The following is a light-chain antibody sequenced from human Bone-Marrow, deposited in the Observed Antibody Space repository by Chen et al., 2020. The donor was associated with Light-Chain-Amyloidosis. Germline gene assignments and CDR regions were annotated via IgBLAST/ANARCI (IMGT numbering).Light chain of an antibody. Sequence: EIVMTQSPDTLSVSPGERVTLSCRASQSVSNKLAWYQQKPGQAPRLLLWHASARANGIPDRFSGSGSGTEFTLTISSLQSEDFAVYHCQHYNNWPFIFGQGTRLEIK. J-gene: IGKJ5*01. CDR3: QHYNNWPFI. CDR2: HAS. V-gene: IGKV3-15*01. CDR1: QSVSNK.